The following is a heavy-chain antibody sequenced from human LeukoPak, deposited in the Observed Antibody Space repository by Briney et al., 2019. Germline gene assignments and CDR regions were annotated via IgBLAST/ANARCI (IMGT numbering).Heavy chain of an antibody. CDR1: GYSISSGYY. V-gene: IGHV4-38-2*02. CDR2: IYHSGST. J-gene: IGHJ4*02. CDR3: ASSYSSGWTFDY. Sequence: PSETLSLTCTVSGYSISSGYYWGWIRQPPGKGLEWIGSIYHSGSTYYNPSLESRVTISVDTSKNQFSLKLSSVTAADTAVYYCASSYSSGWTFDYWGQGTLVTVSS. D-gene: IGHD6-19*01.